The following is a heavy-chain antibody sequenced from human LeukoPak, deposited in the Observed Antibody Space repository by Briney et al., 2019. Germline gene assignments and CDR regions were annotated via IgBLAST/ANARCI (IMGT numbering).Heavy chain of an antibody. CDR1: GYTFTAYY. J-gene: IGHJ4*02. Sequence: GASVKVSCKASGYTFTAYYVHWVRQAPGQGLEWMGWINPNSGGTNYAQKFQGRVTMTRDTSISTAYMELSRLTSDDTAVYYCARGRNQQQVLTPFDYWGQGTLVTVSS. V-gene: IGHV1-2*02. CDR3: ARGRNQQQVLTPFDY. CDR2: INPNSGGT. D-gene: IGHD6-13*01.